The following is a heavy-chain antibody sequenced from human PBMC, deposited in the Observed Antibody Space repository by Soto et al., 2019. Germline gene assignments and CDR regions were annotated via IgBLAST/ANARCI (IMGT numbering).Heavy chain of an antibody. J-gene: IGHJ4*02. CDR1: GFTFSNYA. D-gene: IGHD1-26*01. V-gene: IGHV3-33*01. Sequence: QVQLVESGGGVVQPGRSLRLSCAASGFTFSNYAMHWVRQAPGKGLEWGAVDASKAYYAESVKGRFTISRDNSKDTLYLQMNSLRGEDTAVYYCARTGSYGDYWGQGTLVTVSS. CDR2: DASKA. CDR3: ARTGSYGDY.